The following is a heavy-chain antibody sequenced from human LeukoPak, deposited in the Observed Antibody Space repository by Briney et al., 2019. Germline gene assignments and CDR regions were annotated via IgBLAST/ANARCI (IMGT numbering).Heavy chain of an antibody. CDR1: GRSFSGYY. J-gene: IGHJ5*02. CDR2: INHSGST. Sequence: SEPLSLICAVYGRSFSGYYWSWIRQPPGKGLEWIAEINHSGSTTYNPSLKSRVTISVDTSKNQFSLKLSSVTAADTAVYYCARFLGPWGQGTLVTVSS. CDR3: ARFLGP. V-gene: IGHV4-34*01.